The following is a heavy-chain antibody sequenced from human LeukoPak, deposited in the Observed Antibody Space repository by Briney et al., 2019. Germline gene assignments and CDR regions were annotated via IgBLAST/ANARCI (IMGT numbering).Heavy chain of an antibody. J-gene: IGHJ4*02. CDR1: GFTFSSYA. Sequence: GGSLRLSCSASGFTFSSYAMHWVRQAPGKGLEYVSAISSNGGSTYYADSVKGRFTISRDNSKNTLYLQMSSLRAEDTAVHYCVKSPSGQLWSFFFDYWGQGTLVTVSS. D-gene: IGHD5-18*01. V-gene: IGHV3-64D*06. CDR2: ISSNGGST. CDR3: VKSPSGQLWSFFFDY.